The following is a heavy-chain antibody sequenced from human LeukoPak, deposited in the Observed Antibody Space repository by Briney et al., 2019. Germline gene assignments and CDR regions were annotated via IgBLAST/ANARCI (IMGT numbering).Heavy chain of an antibody. Sequence: GGSLRLSCAASGFTFSSYWMSWVRQAPGKGLEWVANIKQEGSEKYYVDSVKGRFTISRDNAKNSLYLQMNSLRAEDTAVYYCARTYSGSYSALYYFEYWGQGTLVTVSS. J-gene: IGHJ4*02. CDR2: IKQEGSEK. CDR1: GFTFSSYW. CDR3: ARTYSGSYSALYYFEY. V-gene: IGHV3-7*03. D-gene: IGHD1-26*01.